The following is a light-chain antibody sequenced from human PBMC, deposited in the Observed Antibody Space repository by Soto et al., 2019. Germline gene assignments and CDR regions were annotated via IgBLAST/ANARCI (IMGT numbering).Light chain of an antibody. J-gene: IGKJ2*01. CDR3: LQDANFPYT. V-gene: IGKV1-6*01. CDR1: QGIGID. CDR2: AAS. Sequence: ALQMTQSPSSLSASVGDRVTITCRASQGIGIDLAWYQQKPGKAPNLLIYAASSLQSGVPSRFSGSGSGTDFTLTISSLQSEDFAVYYCLQDANFPYTFGQGTKLDIK.